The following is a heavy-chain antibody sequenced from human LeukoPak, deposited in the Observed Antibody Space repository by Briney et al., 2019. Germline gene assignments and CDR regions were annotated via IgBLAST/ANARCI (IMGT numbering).Heavy chain of an antibody. CDR1: GGSISSSSYY. J-gene: IGHJ4*02. CDR2: IYYSGST. V-gene: IGHV4-39*07. Sequence: SETLSLTCTVSGGSISSSSYYWGWIRQPPGKGLEWIGSIYYSGSTYYNPSLKSRVTISVDTSKNQLSLKLSSVTAADTAVYYCARVAIRGELDDYWGQGTLVTVSS. CDR3: ARVAIRGELDDY. D-gene: IGHD1-7*01.